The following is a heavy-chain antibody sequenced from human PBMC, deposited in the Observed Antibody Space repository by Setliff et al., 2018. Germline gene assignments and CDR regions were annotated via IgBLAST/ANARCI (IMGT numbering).Heavy chain of an antibody. V-gene: IGHV3-7*01. CDR2: INRDGSEK. CDR1: GFTFSSYW. CDR3: ARDRGGGLYDY. J-gene: IGHJ4*02. Sequence: GGSLRLSCAGSGFTFSSYWMTWVRQVPGRGLEWVANINRDGSEKFYVDSVKGRFTISRDNAKNSLYLQMDSLRVEDTAMYFCARDRGGGLYDYWGRGTLVTVSS. D-gene: IGHD3-16*01.